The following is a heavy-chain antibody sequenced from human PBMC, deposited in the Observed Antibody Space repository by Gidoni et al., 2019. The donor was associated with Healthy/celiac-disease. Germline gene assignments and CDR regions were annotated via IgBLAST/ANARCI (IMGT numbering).Heavy chain of an antibody. V-gene: IGHV4-34*01. CDR1: GGSFSGYY. Sequence: QVQLQRWGAGLMKPPETLALTCAVYGGSFSGYYWSWIRQPPGNGLEWIGEINHSGSSNDNPSLKSRVTISVDTSKNQFSLKLSSVTAADTAVYYCASVTRFGYYYGMDVWGQVTTVTVSS. J-gene: IGHJ6*02. D-gene: IGHD3-16*01. CDR2: INHSGSS. CDR3: ASVTRFGYYYGMDV.